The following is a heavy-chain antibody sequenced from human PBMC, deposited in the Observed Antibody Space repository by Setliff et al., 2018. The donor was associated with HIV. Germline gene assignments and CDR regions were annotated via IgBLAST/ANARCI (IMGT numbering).Heavy chain of an antibody. CDR2: INPSGGST. J-gene: IGHJ5*02. Sequence: ASVKVSCKASGYTFTSYYMHWVRQAPGQGLEWMGIINPSGGSTSYAQKFQGRVTMTRNTSISTAYMELSSLRSEDTAVYYCARDPGGLYCTSASCQGGCFDPWGQGTLVTVSS. CDR3: ARDPGGLYCTSASCQGGCFDP. V-gene: IGHV1-46*01. CDR1: GYTFTSYY. D-gene: IGHD2-2*01.